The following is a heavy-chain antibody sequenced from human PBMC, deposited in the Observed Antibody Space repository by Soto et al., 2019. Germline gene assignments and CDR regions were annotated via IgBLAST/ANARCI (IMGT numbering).Heavy chain of an antibody. Sequence: QVQLQQSGPGPVTPSETLSLTCSVTGGSIRTYYWSWIRQPPGKALEWIGYIHYRGSTNHNPSLKSRGTISVGTSENHSSLKLSSVAAADTAVYYSAGDRDTDRWTFYWGRGALVTV. V-gene: IGHV4-59*01. CDR2: IHYRGST. D-gene: IGHD3-22*01. CDR3: AGDRDTDRWTFY. J-gene: IGHJ4*02. CDR1: GGSIRTYY.